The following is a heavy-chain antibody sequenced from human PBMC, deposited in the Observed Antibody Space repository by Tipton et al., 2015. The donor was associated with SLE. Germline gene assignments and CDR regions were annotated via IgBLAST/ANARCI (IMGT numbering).Heavy chain of an antibody. Sequence: SLRLSCAASGFTFSSYAMSWVRQAPGKGLEWVSAISGSGGSTYYADSVKGRFTISRDNSKNTLYLQMNSLRAEDTAVYYCANIPNGGSEAYAFDIWGQGPVVAVSS. CDR2: ISGSGGST. CDR1: GFTFSSYA. D-gene: IGHD7-27*01. J-gene: IGHJ3*02. V-gene: IGHV3-23*01. CDR3: ANIPNGGSEAYAFDI.